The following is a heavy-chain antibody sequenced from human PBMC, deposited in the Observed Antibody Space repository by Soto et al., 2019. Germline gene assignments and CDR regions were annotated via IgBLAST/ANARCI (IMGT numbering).Heavy chain of an antibody. D-gene: IGHD4-17*01. CDR2: IYYSGST. V-gene: IGHV4-31*03. CDR3: ATSQTTVTIRQDDAFDI. Sequence: SETLSLTCTVSGGSISSGGYYWSWIRQHPGKGLEWIGYIYYSGSTYYNPSLKSRVTISVDTSKNQFSLKLSSVTAVDTAVYYCATSQTTVTIRQDDAFDIWGQGTMVTVSS. J-gene: IGHJ3*02. CDR1: GGSISSGGYY.